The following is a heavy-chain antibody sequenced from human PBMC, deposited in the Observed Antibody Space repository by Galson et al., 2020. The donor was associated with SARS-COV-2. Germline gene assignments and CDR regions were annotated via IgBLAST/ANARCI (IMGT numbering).Heavy chain of an antibody. V-gene: IGHV3-30*04. CDR1: GFIFSDYS. CDR2: MSYDGYNK. CDR3: ARDQSELAVWRYYAMDV. Sequence: GESLKISCAASGFIFSDYSFHWVRQAPGKGLEWVAVMSYDGYNKYYADSVEGRFTFSRDNSKNTLYLQMDSLRPEDTAVYYCARDQSELAVWRYYAMDVWGQGTTVTVS. J-gene: IGHJ6*02. D-gene: IGHD1-26*01.